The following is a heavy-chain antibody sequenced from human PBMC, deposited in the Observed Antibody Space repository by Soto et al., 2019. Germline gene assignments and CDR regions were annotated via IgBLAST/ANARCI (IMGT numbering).Heavy chain of an antibody. CDR2: ISGSDGKT. CDR1: GFSFSSYA. V-gene: IGHV3-23*01. D-gene: IGHD3-3*01. CDR3: ARWSYLDY. Sequence: PGGSLRLSCAASGFSFSSYAMSWVRQAPGKGLEWVSTISGSDGKTFYADSVKGRFSISRDTSKNTLYLQMNSLRADETAVYYCARWSYLDYWGQGPRVTVSS. J-gene: IGHJ4*02.